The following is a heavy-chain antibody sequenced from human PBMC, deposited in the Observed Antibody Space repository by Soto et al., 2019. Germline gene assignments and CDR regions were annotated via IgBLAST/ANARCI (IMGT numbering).Heavy chain of an antibody. J-gene: IGHJ3*02. Sequence: EVQLEESGGDLVQPGGSLRLSCAASGFTLSAYWMTWVRQAPGKGLEWVANINRDGSKKSYLDSVRGPFTISRDNVGNSLYLQMDSLRAAVTALYYCALDVSPGNSFLSLAAFDIWGQGPRVTVSS. CDR3: ALDVSPGNSFLSLAAFDI. D-gene: IGHD3-10*01. CDR1: GFTLSAYW. CDR2: INRDGSKK. V-gene: IGHV3-7*05.